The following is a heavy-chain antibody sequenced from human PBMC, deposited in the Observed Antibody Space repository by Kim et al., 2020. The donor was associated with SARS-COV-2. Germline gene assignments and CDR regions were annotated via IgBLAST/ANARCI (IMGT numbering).Heavy chain of an antibody. CDR3: AAEGPLGDSSGYYPLLDWYFDL. CDR1: GGSISSGGYY. V-gene: IGHV4-31*03. D-gene: IGHD3-22*01. J-gene: IGHJ2*01. CDR2: IYYSGST. Sequence: SETLSLTCTVSGGSISSGGYYWSWIRQHPGKGLEWIGYIYYSGSTYYNPSLKSRVTISVDTSKNQFSLKLSSVTAADTAVYYCAAEGPLGDSSGYYPLLDWYFDLWGRGTLVTVSS.